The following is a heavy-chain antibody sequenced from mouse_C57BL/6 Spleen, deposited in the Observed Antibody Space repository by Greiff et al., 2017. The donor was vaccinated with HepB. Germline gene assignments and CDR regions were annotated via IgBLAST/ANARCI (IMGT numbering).Heavy chain of an antibody. V-gene: IGHV14-4*01. Sequence: VQLQQSGAELVRPGASVKLSCTASGFNIKDDYMHWVKQRPEQGLEWIGWIDPENGDTEYASKFQGKATITADTSSNTAYLQLSSLTSEDTAVYYCKASERSSYLEERDYWGQGTSVTVSS. D-gene: IGHD1-1*01. J-gene: IGHJ4*01. CDR1: GFNIKDDY. CDR3: KASERSSYLEERDY. CDR2: IDPENGDT.